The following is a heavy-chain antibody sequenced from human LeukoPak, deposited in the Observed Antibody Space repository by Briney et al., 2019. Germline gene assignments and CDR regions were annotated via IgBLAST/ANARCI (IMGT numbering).Heavy chain of an antibody. D-gene: IGHD6-19*01. Sequence: GASVKVSCKASGYTFTSYYMHWVRQAPGQGLEWMGIINPSGGSTSYAQKFQGRVTMTRDTSTSTVYMELSSLRSEDTAVYYCASEKGGIAVAGTRGSFDYWGQGTLVTVSS. CDR2: INPSGGST. CDR3: ASEKGGIAVAGTRGSFDY. V-gene: IGHV1-46*01. CDR1: GYTFTSYY. J-gene: IGHJ4*02.